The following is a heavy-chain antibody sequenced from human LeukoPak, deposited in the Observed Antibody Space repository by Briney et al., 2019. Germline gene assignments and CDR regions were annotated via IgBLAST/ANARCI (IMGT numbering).Heavy chain of an antibody. CDR1: GYTFTSYD. Sequence: GASVKVSCKASGYTFTSYDINWVRQATGQGLEWMGWMNPNNGNTGYAQKLQGRVTMTRSTSISTAYMELSSLRSEDTAVYYCARLASSSWPLYYYYGMDVWGQGTTDTVSS. J-gene: IGHJ6*02. CDR2: MNPNNGNT. CDR3: ARLASSSWPLYYYYGMDV. D-gene: IGHD6-13*01. V-gene: IGHV1-8*01.